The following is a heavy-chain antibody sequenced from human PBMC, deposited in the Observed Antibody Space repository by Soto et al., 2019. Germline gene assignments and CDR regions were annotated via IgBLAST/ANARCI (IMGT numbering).Heavy chain of an antibody. CDR2: SSGSGDTT. CDR3: KKDDDGYPSTAPH. D-gene: IGHD2-21*01. Sequence: EVRLVESGGGLVQPGGSLRLSCAASGITICNYPMSWVRQAPGKGLDWVSGSSGSGDTTYYADSAKGRFTISKDIANNSLLLQRDTIRDEASTLYFCKKDDDGYPSTAPHWGQRTLVTVSP. V-gene: IGHV3-23*04. J-gene: IGHJ4*02. CDR1: GITICNYP.